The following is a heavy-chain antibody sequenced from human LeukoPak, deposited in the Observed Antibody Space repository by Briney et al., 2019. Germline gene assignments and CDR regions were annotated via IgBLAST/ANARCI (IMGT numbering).Heavy chain of an antibody. J-gene: IGHJ4*02. CDR1: GGSLSSYY. D-gene: IGHD5-12*01. CDR2: IYYSGST. CDR3: ARGARLGPIVASWILAEHFDY. Sequence: SETLSLTCTVSGGSLSSYYWGWIRQPPGKGLEWIGSIYYSGSTYYNPSLKSRVTISVDTSKNQFSLKLSSVTAADTAVYYCARGARLGPIVASWILAEHFDYWGQGTLVTVSS. V-gene: IGHV4-39*01.